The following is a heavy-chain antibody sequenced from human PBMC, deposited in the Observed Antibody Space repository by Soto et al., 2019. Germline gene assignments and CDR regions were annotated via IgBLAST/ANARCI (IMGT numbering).Heavy chain of an antibody. CDR2: INYSGKT. V-gene: IGHV4-59*01. Sequence: QVQLQESGPGLLKPSETLSLTCTISGDSISNYYWSWVRQSPAKGLEWIGYINYSGKTNYNPSLKSRVSMSVDSSKNQFSLILSSVIAADTALYYCVRSARVYSSSLEYWGQGTLVTVSS. CDR3: VRSARVYSSSLEY. J-gene: IGHJ4*02. CDR1: GDSISNYY. D-gene: IGHD6-13*01.